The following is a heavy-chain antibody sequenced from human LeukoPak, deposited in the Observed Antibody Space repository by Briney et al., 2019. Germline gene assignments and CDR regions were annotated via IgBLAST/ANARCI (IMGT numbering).Heavy chain of an antibody. CDR2: ISVYNGNT. V-gene: IGHV1-18*01. D-gene: IGHD4-17*01. CDR1: GYSFTSYG. Sequence: ASVKVSCKASGYSFTSYGISWVRQAPGQGLEWMGWISVYNGNTNYAQKLQGRVTMTTDTSATTVYMELRSLRSDDTAVYYCARDYGDYETNDYWGQGTLVTVSS. J-gene: IGHJ4*02. CDR3: ARDYGDYETNDY.